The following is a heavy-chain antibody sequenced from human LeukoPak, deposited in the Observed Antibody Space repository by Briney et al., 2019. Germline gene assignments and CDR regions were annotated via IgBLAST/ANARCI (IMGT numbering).Heavy chain of an antibody. CDR2: IYHSGST. Sequence: SEALSLTCAVSGGSISSGGYSWSWIRQPPGKGLGWIGYIYHSGSTYYNPSLKSRVTISVDRSKNQFSLKLSSVTAADTAVYYCARGRGYSYGQDWFDPWGQGTLVTVSS. D-gene: IGHD5-18*01. J-gene: IGHJ5*02. CDR1: GGSISSGGYS. CDR3: ARGRGYSYGQDWFDP. V-gene: IGHV4-30-2*01.